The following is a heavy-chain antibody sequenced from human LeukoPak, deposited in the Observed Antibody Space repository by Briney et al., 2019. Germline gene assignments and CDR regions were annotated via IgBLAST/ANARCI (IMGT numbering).Heavy chain of an antibody. CDR2: IYTSGST. Sequence: SESLSLTCTVSGGSISSGSYYWSWIRQPAGKGLEWIGRIYTSGSTNYNPSLKSRVTISVDTSKNQFSLKLSSVTAADTAVYYCARRPGGETFFDYWGQGTLVTVSS. CDR3: ARRPGGETFFDY. D-gene: IGHD4-23*01. V-gene: IGHV4-61*02. J-gene: IGHJ4*02. CDR1: GGSISSGSYY.